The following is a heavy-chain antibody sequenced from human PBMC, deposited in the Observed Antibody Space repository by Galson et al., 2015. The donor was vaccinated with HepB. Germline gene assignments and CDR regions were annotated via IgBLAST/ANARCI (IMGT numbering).Heavy chain of an antibody. CDR2: TYYRSKWYN. Sequence: CAISGDSVSSNSAAWNWIRQSPSRGLEWLGRTYYRSKWYNDYAVSVKSRITINPDTSKNHFSLQLNSVTPEDTAMYYCARDPKVGVDAFDIWGQGTMVTVSS. J-gene: IGHJ3*02. CDR3: ARDPKVGVDAFDI. CDR1: GDSVSSNSAA. V-gene: IGHV6-1*01. D-gene: IGHD1-26*01.